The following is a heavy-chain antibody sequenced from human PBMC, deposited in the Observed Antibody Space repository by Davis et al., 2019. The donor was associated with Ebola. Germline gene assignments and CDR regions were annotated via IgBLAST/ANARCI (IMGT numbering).Heavy chain of an antibody. J-gene: IGHJ1*01. Sequence: GESLKISCKGSGYSFSNYWIGWVRQMPGRGLEWMGIIYPGDSDTIYSPSFQGQVTISADKSISTAYLQWSSLKASDTAMYYCARSSPGPEYFQHWGQGTLVIVSS. CDR1: GYSFSNYW. CDR3: ARSSPGPEYFQH. V-gene: IGHV5-51*01. CDR2: IYPGDSDT.